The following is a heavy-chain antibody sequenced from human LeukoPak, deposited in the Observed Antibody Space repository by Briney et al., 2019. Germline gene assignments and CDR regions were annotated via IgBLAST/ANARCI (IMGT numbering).Heavy chain of an antibody. J-gene: IGHJ5*02. CDR3: ARDRDSEPDDYGDYGDWFDP. CDR2: ISSSSGTI. D-gene: IGHD4-17*01. CDR1: RFTFSGYS. Sequence: GGSLRLSCAASRFTFSGYSMNWVRQAPGKGLEWVSYISSSSGTIYYADSVKGRFTISRDNAKNSLYLQMNSLRAEDTALYYCARDRDSEPDDYGDYGDWFDPWGQGTLVTVSS. V-gene: IGHV3-48*04.